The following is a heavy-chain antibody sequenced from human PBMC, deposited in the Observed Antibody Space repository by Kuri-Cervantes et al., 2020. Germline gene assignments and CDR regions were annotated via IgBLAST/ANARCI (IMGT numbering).Heavy chain of an antibody. CDR2: ISAYNGNT. V-gene: IGHV1-18*04. J-gene: IGHJ6*02. CDR1: GYTFTSYG. Sequence: ALVKVSCKASGYTFTSYGISWVRQAPGQGLEWMGWISAYNGNTNYAQKLQGRVTMTTDTSTSTAYMELRSLRSDDTAVYYCARGGGYYYDSSGTGGMDVWGQGTTVTVSS. D-gene: IGHD3-22*01. CDR3: ARGGGYYYDSSGTGGMDV.